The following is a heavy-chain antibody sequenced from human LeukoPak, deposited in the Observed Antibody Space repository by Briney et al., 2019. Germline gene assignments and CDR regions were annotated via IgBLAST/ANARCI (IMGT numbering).Heavy chain of an antibody. V-gene: IGHV4-59*01. CDR2: IYYSGST. D-gene: IGHD4-23*01. CDR3: ARDRTVGGIPYYFAY. Sequence: SETLSLTCTVPGVSISSYYWSWIRQPPGKGLEWIGYIYYSGSTNYNPSLKSRVTISVDTSKNQFSLKLSSVTAADTAVYYCARDRTVGGIPYYFAYCSQGTLVTVSS. J-gene: IGHJ4*02. CDR1: GVSISSYY.